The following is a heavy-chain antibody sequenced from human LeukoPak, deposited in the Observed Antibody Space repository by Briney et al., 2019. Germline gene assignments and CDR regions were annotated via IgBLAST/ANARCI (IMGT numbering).Heavy chain of an antibody. D-gene: IGHD5-18*01. V-gene: IGHV3-23*01. J-gene: IGHJ5*02. CDR3: AKGYGNGYGA. CDR2: LSGSGAST. Sequence: GGSLRLSHVASGFTFSSHALNWVRPPPGKGLEWVSTLSGSGASTYYADVVRGRFTISRDNSRNTLQLQMNSLRAEDTAVYYCAKGYGNGYGAWGQGTLVTVSS. CDR1: GFTFSSHA.